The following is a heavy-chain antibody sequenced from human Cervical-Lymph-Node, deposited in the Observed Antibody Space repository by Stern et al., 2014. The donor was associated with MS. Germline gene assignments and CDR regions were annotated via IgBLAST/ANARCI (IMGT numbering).Heavy chain of an antibody. CDR3: ARDRWGIAVAGEYFDY. V-gene: IGHV1-18*01. J-gene: IGHJ4*02. Sequence: QVQLGQSGAEVKKPGASVKVSCKASGYTFTDFGFSWVRQAPGQGLEWMGWITTYNGNTNYAQKLQGRITMTTDTSTSTAYMELRSLRSDDTAVYYCARDRWGIAVAGEYFDYWGQGTLVTVSS. CDR1: GYTFTDFG. D-gene: IGHD6-19*01. CDR2: ITTYNGNT.